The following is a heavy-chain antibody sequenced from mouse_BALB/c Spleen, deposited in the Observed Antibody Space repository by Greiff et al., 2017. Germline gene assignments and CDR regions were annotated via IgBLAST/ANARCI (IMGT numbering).Heavy chain of an antibody. J-gene: IGHJ1*01. V-gene: IGHV1S81*02. D-gene: IGHD2-1*01. Sequence: VKLQQSGAELVKPGASVKLSCKASGYTFTSYYMYWVKQRPGQGLEWIGEINPSNGGTNFNEKFKSKATLTVDKSSSTAYMQLSSLTSEDSAVYYCTRSGYGNHPLYWYFDVWGAGTTVTVAS. CDR3: TRSGYGNHPLYWYFDV. CDR1: GYTFTSYY. CDR2: INPSNGGT.